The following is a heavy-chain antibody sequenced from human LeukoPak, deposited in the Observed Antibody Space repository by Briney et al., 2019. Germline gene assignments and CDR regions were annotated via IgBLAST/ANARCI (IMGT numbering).Heavy chain of an antibody. D-gene: IGHD6-6*01. J-gene: IGHJ4*02. CDR1: GGSISSGGYY. V-gene: IGHV4-31*03. CDR3: ARAGWEQLEVFDY. Sequence: SETLSLTCTVSGGSISSGGYYWSWIRQHPGKGLEWIGYIYYSGSTYYNPSLKSRVTISVDTSKNQFSLKLSSVTAADTAVYYCARAGWEQLEVFDYWGQGPWSPSPQ. CDR2: IYYSGST.